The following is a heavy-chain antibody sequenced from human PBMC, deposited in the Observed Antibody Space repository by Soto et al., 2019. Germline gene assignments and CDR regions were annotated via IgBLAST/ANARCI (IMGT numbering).Heavy chain of an antibody. CDR1: GFTFSSYG. Sequence: GGSLRLSCAASGFTFSSYGMHWVRQAPGKGLEWVAVIWYDGSNKYYADSVKGRFTISRDNSKNTLYLQMNSLRAEDTAVYYCARGDFWSGYYLFDYWGQGTLVTVSS. J-gene: IGHJ4*02. CDR2: IWYDGSNK. D-gene: IGHD3-3*01. CDR3: ARGDFWSGYYLFDY. V-gene: IGHV3-33*01.